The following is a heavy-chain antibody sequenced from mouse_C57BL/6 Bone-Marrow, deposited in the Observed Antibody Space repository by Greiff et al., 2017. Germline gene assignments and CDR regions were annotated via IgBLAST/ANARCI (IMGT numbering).Heavy chain of an antibody. Sequence: EVKLMESGPGLVKPSQSLSLTCSVTGYSITSGYYWNWIRQFPGNKLEWMGYISYDGSNNYNPSLKNRISITRDTSKNQFFLKLNSVTTEDTATYYCARDQGSSLFDYWGQGTTLTVSS. CDR3: ARDQGSSLFDY. CDR1: GYSITSGYY. CDR2: ISYDGSN. D-gene: IGHD1-1*01. J-gene: IGHJ2*01. V-gene: IGHV3-6*01.